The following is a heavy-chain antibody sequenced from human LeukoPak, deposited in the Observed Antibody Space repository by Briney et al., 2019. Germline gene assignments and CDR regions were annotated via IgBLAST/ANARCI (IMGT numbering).Heavy chain of an antibody. V-gene: IGHV1-2*06. Sequence: ASVTVSCKASGYTFTGYYMHWVRQAPGQGLEWMGRINPNSGCTNNAQKFQGRVTMTRDTSISTAYMELSRLRSDDTAVYYCARAEMATISDWGQGTLVTVSS. CDR3: ARAEMATISD. CDR2: INPNSGCT. J-gene: IGHJ4*02. D-gene: IGHD5-24*01. CDR1: GYTFTGYY.